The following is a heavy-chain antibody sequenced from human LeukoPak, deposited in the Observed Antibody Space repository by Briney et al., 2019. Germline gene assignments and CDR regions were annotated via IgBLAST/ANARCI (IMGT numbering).Heavy chain of an antibody. J-gene: IGHJ4*02. D-gene: IGHD5-24*01. CDR3: ASVLRDGYLFYFDY. Sequence: SETLSLTCTVSGGSISSSSYYWGWIRQPPGKGLEWIGSIYHSGSTYYNPSLKSRVTISVDTSKNQFSLKLSSVTAADTAVYYCASVLRDGYLFYFDYWGQGTLVTVSS. CDR2: IYHSGST. CDR1: GGSISSSSYY. V-gene: IGHV4-39*07.